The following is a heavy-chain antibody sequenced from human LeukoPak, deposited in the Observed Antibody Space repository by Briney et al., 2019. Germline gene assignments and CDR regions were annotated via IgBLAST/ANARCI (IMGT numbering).Heavy chain of an antibody. CDR2: IDHSGST. D-gene: IGHD3-22*01. CDR1: GGSFSGFY. V-gene: IGHV4-34*01. Sequence: PSETLSLTCAVYGGSFSGFYWNWIRQPPGKGLEWIGEIDHSGSTNYNPSLKSRVTISVDRANNQFSLKLSSVTAADTAVYYCARDWAGDGYYHAFDVWGQGTMVTVS. J-gene: IGHJ3*01. CDR3: ARDWAGDGYYHAFDV.